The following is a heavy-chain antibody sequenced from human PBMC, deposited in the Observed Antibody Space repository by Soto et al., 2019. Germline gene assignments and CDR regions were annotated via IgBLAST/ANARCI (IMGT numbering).Heavy chain of an antibody. V-gene: IGHV3-9*01. J-gene: IGHJ4*02. Sequence: EVQLVESGGGLVQPGRSLRLSCAASGFTFENYAMHWVRQAPGKGLEWVSGISWHSGNLGYADSVRGRFTISRDNAKNSLYLQMNSLRPEDTGLYYCAKDKVYSNYEHYFDYWCQGTLVTVSS. D-gene: IGHD4-4*01. CDR2: ISWHSGNL. CDR1: GFTFENYA. CDR3: AKDKVYSNYEHYFDY.